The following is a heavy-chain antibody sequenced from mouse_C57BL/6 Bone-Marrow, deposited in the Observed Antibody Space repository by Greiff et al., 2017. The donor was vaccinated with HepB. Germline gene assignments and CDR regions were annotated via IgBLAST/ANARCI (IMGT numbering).Heavy chain of an antibody. Sequence: VQLQQSGPGLVQPSPRLSITCTVSGFSLTSYGVHWVRQPPGKGLEWLGVIWSGGSTDYNAAFISGLSISKANPKSQVVFKMNSPLADDTAIDYCGKNGYYYPFAYWGQGTLVTVSA. CDR3: GKNGYYYPFAY. CDR1: GFSLTSYG. D-gene: IGHD2-3*01. J-gene: IGHJ3*01. CDR2: IWSGGST. V-gene: IGHV2-4*01.